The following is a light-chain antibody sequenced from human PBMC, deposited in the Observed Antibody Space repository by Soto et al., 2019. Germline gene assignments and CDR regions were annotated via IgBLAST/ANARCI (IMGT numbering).Light chain of an antibody. Sequence: DIQMTQSPSSLSASVGDRVTITCRASQSISSYLNWYQQKPGKAHKLLIYAAYSLQSGVQSRFSGSGSGTDFTLTIRSLQPEDFATYYCKQSCSTPRTFGQGTKVDIK. J-gene: IGKJ1*01. CDR2: AAY. V-gene: IGKV1-39*01. CDR1: QSISSY. CDR3: KQSCSTPRT.